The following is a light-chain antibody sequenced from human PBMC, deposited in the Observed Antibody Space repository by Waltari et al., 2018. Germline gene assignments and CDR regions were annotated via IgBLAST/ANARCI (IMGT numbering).Light chain of an antibody. Sequence: QSALTQPASVSGSPGQSITISCIGTSSDVGAYNYVSWYQQYPGKAPKLMIFDVSKRHSGVSNRFSASKSANTASLTISGLQAEDEADYYCSSYTTSNTFVLFGGGTKLTVL. CDR3: SSYTTSNTFVL. J-gene: IGLJ2*01. CDR2: DVS. CDR1: SSDVGAYNY. V-gene: IGLV2-14*03.